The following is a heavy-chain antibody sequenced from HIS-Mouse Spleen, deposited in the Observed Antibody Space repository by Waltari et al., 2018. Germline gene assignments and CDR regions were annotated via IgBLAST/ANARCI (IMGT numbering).Heavy chain of an antibody. D-gene: IGHD6-19*01. V-gene: IGHV3-30*18. CDR2: ISYDGSNK. CDR1: GFTFSSYG. Sequence: QVQLVESGGGVVQPGRSLRLSCAASGFTFSSYGMHWVRQAQGKGLEWVAVISYDGSNKYYADSVKGRFTSSRDNSKNTLYLQMNSLRAEDTAVYYCAKASSGWLDYWGQGTLVTVSS. J-gene: IGHJ4*02. CDR3: AKASSGWLDY.